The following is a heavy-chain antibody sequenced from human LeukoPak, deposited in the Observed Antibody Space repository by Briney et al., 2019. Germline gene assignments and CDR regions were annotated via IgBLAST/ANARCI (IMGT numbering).Heavy chain of an antibody. J-gene: IGHJ4*02. Sequence: ASVKVSCKASGYTFTGYHMHWVRQAPGQGLEWMGRINPNSGDTNYAQKFQGRVAMTRDTSISTAFMELTRLRSDDTAVYYCARDLITMVRGVTPDYWGQGTLVTVSS. CDR2: INPNSGDT. D-gene: IGHD3-10*01. CDR1: GYTFTGYH. V-gene: IGHV1-2*06. CDR3: ARDLITMVRGVTPDY.